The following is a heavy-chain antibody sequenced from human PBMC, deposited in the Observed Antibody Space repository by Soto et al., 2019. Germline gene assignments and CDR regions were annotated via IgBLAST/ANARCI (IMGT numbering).Heavy chain of an antibody. CDR1: SGSISSSNW. J-gene: IGHJ4*02. D-gene: IGHD2-21*02. CDR2: IYHSGRP. V-gene: IGHV4-4*02. Sequence: QVQLQESGPGLVKPSGTLSLTCAVSSGSISSSNWWSWVRQPPGRGLRWIGEIYHSGRPNYNPSLKSRVTISVDKSKNQFSLKLSSVTAADTAVYYCARMFSDSARLLTIAYWGQGTLVTVSS. CDR3: ARMFSDSARLLTIAY.